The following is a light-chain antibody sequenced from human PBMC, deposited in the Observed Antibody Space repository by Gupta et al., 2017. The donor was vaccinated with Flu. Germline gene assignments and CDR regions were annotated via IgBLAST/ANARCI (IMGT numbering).Light chain of an antibody. Sequence: EIVMTQSPATLSVSLGERATLSCRASQSISSSLAWYQQKAGQAPRLLIYGASTRAAGVPARFSGSGSGTEFTLTITILQSEDFAVYYCEQYNNWPPYSFVQGTKLEMK. CDR1: QSISSS. CDR2: GAS. J-gene: IGKJ2*03. CDR3: EQYNNWPPYS. V-gene: IGKV3-15*01.